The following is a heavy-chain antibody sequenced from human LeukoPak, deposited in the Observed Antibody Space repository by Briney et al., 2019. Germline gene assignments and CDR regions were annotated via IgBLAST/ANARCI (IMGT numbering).Heavy chain of an antibody. Sequence: GASVKVSCKASGYTFTGYYMHWVRQAPGQGLEWMGWINPNSGGTNYAQKFQGRVTMTRDTSISTAYMELSRLRSDDTAVYYCARDLVSIAARPVGWFDPWGQGTLVTVSS. CDR3: ARDLVSIAARPVGWFDP. D-gene: IGHD6-6*01. J-gene: IGHJ5*02. CDR2: INPNSGGT. CDR1: GYTFTGYY. V-gene: IGHV1-2*02.